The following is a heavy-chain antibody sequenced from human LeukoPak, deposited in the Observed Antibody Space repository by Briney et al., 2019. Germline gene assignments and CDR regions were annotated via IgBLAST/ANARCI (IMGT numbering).Heavy chain of an antibody. CDR3: ARGSPPRVYYDRSGYYSYYFDY. CDR1: GYKFTNYG. V-gene: IGHV1-18*01. J-gene: IGHJ4*02. CDR2: ISPYNGNT. D-gene: IGHD3-22*01. Sequence: ASVKVSCKASGYKFTNYGISWVRQAPGQGLEWMGWISPYNGNTIYAQKLQGRVTMATDTSTSTAYMELRSLRSDDTAVYYCARGSPPRVYYDRSGYYSYYFDYWGQGTLVTVSS.